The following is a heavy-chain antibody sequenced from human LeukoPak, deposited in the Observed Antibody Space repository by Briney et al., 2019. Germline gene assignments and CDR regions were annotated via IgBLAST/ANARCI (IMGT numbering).Heavy chain of an antibody. V-gene: IGHV4-4*02. J-gene: IGHJ6*03. D-gene: IGHD3-22*01. CDR3: ARTTKDYYDSSGYYYYYYMDV. CDR2: IYHSGST. Sequence: PSETLSLTCVVSGGSISSSNWWTWVRQPPGKGLEWIGDIYHSGSTKYNSSLEGRVTMSVDTSKNQFSLKLSSVTAADTAVYYCARTTKDYYDSSGYYYYYYMDVWGIGTTVTVSS. CDR1: GGSISSSNW.